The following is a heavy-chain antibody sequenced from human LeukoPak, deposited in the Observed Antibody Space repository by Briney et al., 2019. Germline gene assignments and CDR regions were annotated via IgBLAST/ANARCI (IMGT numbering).Heavy chain of an antibody. CDR2: MSFDGTHI. J-gene: IGHJ6*02. Sequence: GRSLRLPCAASGFTFGSYAMHWVRQAPGKGLEWVAVMSFDGTHIYYADSVKGRFTIPRDNSKNTLYLQMNSLRAEDTAVYYCARCSGYGMDVWGQGTTVTVSS. D-gene: IGHD3-10*02. CDR1: GFTFGSYA. CDR3: ARCSGYGMDV. V-gene: IGHV3-30-3*01.